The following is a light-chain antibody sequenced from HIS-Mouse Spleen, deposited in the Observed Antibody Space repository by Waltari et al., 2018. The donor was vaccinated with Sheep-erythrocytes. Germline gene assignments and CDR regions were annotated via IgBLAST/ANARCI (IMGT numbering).Light chain of an antibody. J-gene: IGKJ2*01. V-gene: IGKV1-9*01. CDR2: AAS. CDR1: QGISSY. Sequence: DIQLTQSPSFLSASVGDRVTITCRASQGISSYLAWYQQKPGKAPKLLIYAASTLQSGVPSRFSGSGSVTEFTLTISSLQPEDFATYYCQQLNSYPHTFVQGTKLEIK. CDR3: QQLNSYPHT.